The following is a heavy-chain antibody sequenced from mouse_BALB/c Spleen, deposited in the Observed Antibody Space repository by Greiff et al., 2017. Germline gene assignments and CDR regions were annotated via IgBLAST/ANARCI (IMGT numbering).Heavy chain of an antibody. V-gene: IGHV1-9*01. CDR1: GYTFSSYW. CDR3: AREELGRNYAMDY. D-gene: IGHD4-1*01. J-gene: IGHJ4*01. Sequence: VQLQQSGAELMKPGASVKISCKATGYTFSSYWIEWVKQRPGHGLEWIGEILPGSGSTNYNEKFKGKATFTADTSSNTAYMQLSSLTSEDSAVYYCAREELGRNYAMDYWGQGTSVTVSS. CDR2: ILPGSGST.